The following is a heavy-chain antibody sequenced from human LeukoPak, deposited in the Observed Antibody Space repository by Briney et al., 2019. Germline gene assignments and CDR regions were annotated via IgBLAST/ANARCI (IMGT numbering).Heavy chain of an antibody. CDR3: AKFGPTVTTQYFDY. V-gene: IGHV3-30*18. J-gene: IGHJ4*02. CDR2: ISYDGSNK. D-gene: IGHD4-17*01. Sequence: TGGSLRLSCAASGFTFSSYAMHWVRQAPGKGLEWVAVISYDGSNKYYADSVKGRFTISRDNSKNTLYLQMNSLRAEDTAVYYCAKFGPTVTTQYFDYWGQGTLVTVSS. CDR1: GFTFSSYA.